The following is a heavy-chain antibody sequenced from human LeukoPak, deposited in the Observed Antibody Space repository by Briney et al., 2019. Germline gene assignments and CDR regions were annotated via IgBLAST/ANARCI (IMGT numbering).Heavy chain of an antibody. CDR2: ISGSGDST. CDR3: AKALSQQLVRYSQE. Sequence: GGSLRLSCAASGFTFRIYAMSWVRQAPGKGLEWVSAISGSGDSTYYADSVKGRFTISRDNSKNTLYLQMNSLRAEDTAVYYCAKALSQQLVRYSQEWGQGTLVTVSS. D-gene: IGHD6-13*01. J-gene: IGHJ1*01. V-gene: IGHV3-23*01. CDR1: GFTFRIYA.